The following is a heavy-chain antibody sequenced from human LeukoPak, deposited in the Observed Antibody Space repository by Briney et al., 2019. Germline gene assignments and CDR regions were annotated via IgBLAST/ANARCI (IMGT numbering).Heavy chain of an antibody. V-gene: IGHV4-59*01. D-gene: IGHD2-15*01. CDR2: IYYSGST. CDR3: ARSVEGYCSGGSCYSYYYYMDV. CDR1: GGSISSYY. Sequence: PSETLSLTCTVSGGSISSYYWSWIRQPPGRGLEWIGYIYYSGSTNYNPSLKSRVTISVDTSKNQFSLKLSSVTAADTAVYYCARSVEGYCSGGSCYSYYYYMDVWGKGTTVTVSS. J-gene: IGHJ6*03.